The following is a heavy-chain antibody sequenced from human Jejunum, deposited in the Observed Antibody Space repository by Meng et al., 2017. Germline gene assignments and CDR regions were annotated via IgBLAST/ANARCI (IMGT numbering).Heavy chain of an antibody. CDR1: GFTFSSRW. CDR2: INSDGRGT. Sequence: GGSLRLSCAASGFTFSSRWMHWVRQAPGKGLVWISRINSDGRGTTYADSVKGRFTISRDNAKNTLYLQMNSLRGEDTAVYYCARDLTNYYDSSYDFWGQGTVVTGSS. CDR3: ARDLTNYYDSSYDF. V-gene: IGHV3-74*03. D-gene: IGHD3-22*01. J-gene: IGHJ4*02.